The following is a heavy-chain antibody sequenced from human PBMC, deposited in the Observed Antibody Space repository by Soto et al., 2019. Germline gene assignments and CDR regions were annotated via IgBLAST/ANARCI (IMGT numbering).Heavy chain of an antibody. CDR1: GGSISSYY. J-gene: IGHJ4*02. CDR2: IYYSGNP. D-gene: IGHD3-16*01. CDR3: ARHGVGGGPNDY. Sequence: PSETLSLTCTVSGGSISSYYWSWIRQPPGKGLEWIGYIYYSGNPTYNPSFKSRVTMSVDRSKNQFSLRLSSLTAADTAVYYCARHGVGGGPNDYWGQGTLVTVSS. V-gene: IGHV4-59*08.